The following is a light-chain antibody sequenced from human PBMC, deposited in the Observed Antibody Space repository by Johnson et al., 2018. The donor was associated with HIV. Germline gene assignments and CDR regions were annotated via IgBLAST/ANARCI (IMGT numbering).Light chain of an antibody. CDR2: ENT. CDR1: SSNIGTNY. Sequence: QLVLTQPPSVSAAPGQKVTISCSGSSSNIGTNYVSWYQQFQGTAPKLLIYENTKRPSGIPDRFSGSKSGTSATLGITGLQTGDEADYYCGTWDSSLSAYVFGTGTKVTVL. CDR3: GTWDSSLSAYV. V-gene: IGLV1-51*02. J-gene: IGLJ1*01.